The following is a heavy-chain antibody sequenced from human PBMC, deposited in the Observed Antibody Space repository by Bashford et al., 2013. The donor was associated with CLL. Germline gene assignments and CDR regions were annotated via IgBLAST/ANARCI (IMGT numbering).Heavy chain of an antibody. CDR1: GGSISSGSYY. V-gene: IGHV4-39*01. CDR3: ARHGLGSGFDIDY. Sequence: SETLSLTCSASGGSISSGSYYWGWIRQPPGKGTGMDWKXLLYGYTYYNPSLKSRVTISVDTSRNQFSLRLSSVTAADTAVYYCARHGLGSGFDIDYWGRGNPRSPSPQ. J-gene: IGHJ4*02. D-gene: IGHD5-12*01. CDR2: LLYGYT.